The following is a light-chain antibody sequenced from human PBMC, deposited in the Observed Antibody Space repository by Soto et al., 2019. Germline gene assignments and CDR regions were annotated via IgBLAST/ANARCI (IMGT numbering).Light chain of an antibody. CDR1: GSNIGSDT. V-gene: IGLV1-44*01. Sequence: QSVLTQPPSASGTPGQRVTISCSGSGSNIGSDTVNWYQQLPGTAPKLLIYSINQRPSGVPDRFSGSKSGTSASLAISGLQSDDEADYYCAAWDDSLNGVVFGGGTQLTVL. CDR2: SIN. CDR3: AAWDDSLNGVV. J-gene: IGLJ2*01.